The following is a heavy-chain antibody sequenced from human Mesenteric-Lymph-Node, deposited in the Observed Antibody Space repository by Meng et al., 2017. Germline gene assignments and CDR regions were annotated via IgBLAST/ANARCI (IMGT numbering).Heavy chain of an antibody. V-gene: IGHV4-39*01. J-gene: IGHJ4*02. CDR3: ARHDGGYGDYFDH. CDR2: IYYSGST. Sequence: PGLVNPAGTLPLTCTVSGGSISSSRHYWGWIRQPPGKGLEWIGSIYYSGSTYYNPSLRSRVTMSLDTSKNQFSLKLSSVTATDTAVYYCARHDGGYGDYFDHWGQGTLVTVSS. CDR1: GGSISSSRHY. D-gene: IGHD5-12*01.